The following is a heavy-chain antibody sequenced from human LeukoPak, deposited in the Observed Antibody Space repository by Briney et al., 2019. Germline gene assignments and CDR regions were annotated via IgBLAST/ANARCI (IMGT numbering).Heavy chain of an antibody. CDR2: ISWDGANT. CDR3: AGGYSYTYSEC. Sequence: GGSLRLSCAASGFTFDDYAMHWVRQAPGKGLEWVSLISWDGANTYYADSVKGRFTISRDNTKNSLYLQMNSLRAEDTALYYCAGGYSYTYSECWGQGTLVTVSS. CDR1: GFTFDDYA. D-gene: IGHD5-18*01. V-gene: IGHV3-43D*03. J-gene: IGHJ4*02.